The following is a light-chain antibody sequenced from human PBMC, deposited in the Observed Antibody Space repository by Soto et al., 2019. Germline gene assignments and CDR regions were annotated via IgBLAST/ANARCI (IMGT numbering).Light chain of an antibody. CDR2: GAS. V-gene: IGKV3D-20*02. CDR1: QTITNNF. CDR3: QQRSNWPSIT. J-gene: IGKJ5*01. Sequence: EIVLTQSPGTLSLSPGERATLSCRATQTITNNFLAWYQQKPGQARRLLIYGASSRATGIPARFSGSGSGTDFTLTISRLEPEDFAVYYCQQRSNWPSITFGQGTRLEIK.